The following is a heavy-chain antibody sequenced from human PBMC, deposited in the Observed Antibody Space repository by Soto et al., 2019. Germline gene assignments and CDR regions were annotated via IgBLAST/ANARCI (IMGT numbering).Heavy chain of an antibody. CDR2: ISSSGSTI. J-gene: IGHJ5*02. CDR3: AREKAARTYNWFDP. V-gene: IGHV3-11*01. Sequence: GGSLRLSCAASGFTFSDYYMSWIRQAPGKGLEWVSYISSSGSTIYYADSVKGRFTISRDNAKNSLYLQMNSLRAGDTAVYYCAREKAARTYNWFDPWGQGTLVTVSS. CDR1: GFTFSDYY. D-gene: IGHD6-6*01.